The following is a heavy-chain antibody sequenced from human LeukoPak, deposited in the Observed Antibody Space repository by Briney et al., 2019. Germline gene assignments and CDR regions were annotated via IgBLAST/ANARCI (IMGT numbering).Heavy chain of an antibody. CDR2: ISYDGSNK. D-gene: IGHD1-14*01. CDR1: GFTFSSYA. V-gene: IGHV3-30-3*02. J-gene: IGHJ4*02. Sequence: GGSLRLSCAASGFTFSSYAMHWVRQAPGKGLEWVAVISYDGSNKYYADSVKGRFTISRDNSKNTLYLQMNSLRAEDTAVHYCAKKKEPEQLPNAGPDYWGQGTLVTVSS. CDR3: AKKKEPEQLPNAGPDY.